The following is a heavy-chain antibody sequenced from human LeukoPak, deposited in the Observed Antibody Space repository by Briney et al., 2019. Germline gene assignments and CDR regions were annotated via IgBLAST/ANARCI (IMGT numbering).Heavy chain of an antibody. J-gene: IGHJ4*02. Sequence: ASVKVSCTASGYGFTSYGISWVRQAPGQGLEWMGWISAYSGNTKYAQKFQGRVTMTTDTSTGTAYIELRSLRSDDTAVYYCARGPMYSTSYYAPDYWGQGTPVTVSS. D-gene: IGHD6-13*01. CDR2: ISAYSGNT. CDR3: ARGPMYSTSYYAPDY. V-gene: IGHV1-18*01. CDR1: GYGFTSYG.